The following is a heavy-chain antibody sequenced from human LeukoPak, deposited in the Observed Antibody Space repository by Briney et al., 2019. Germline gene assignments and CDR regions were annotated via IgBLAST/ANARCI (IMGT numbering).Heavy chain of an antibody. CDR3: TRDPFA. V-gene: IGHV3-15*01. J-gene: IGHJ5*02. CDR1: RFTFNNAW. Sequence: PGGSLRLSCAASRFTFNNAWMSWVRQAPGKGLEWISRIKSKTYGGTTEYAAPVKGRFTISRDDSESTLFLQMDSLTTEDTAVYYCTRDPFAWGQGTLDTVSS. CDR2: IKSKTYGGTT.